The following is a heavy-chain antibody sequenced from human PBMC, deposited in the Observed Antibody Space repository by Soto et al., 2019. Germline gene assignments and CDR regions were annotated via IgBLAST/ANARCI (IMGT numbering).Heavy chain of an antibody. V-gene: IGHV4-31*03. CDR2: IYYSGTT. D-gene: IGHD2-2*01. Sequence: SETLSLTCTVSGGSISSGGYYWSWIRQHPGKGLEWIGYIYYSGTTYYNPSLKSRVTISVDTSKNQFALKLSSVSAADTALYYCARCSLVVVPAPGFDPWGRGTLVTVSS. J-gene: IGHJ5*02. CDR3: ARCSLVVVPAPGFDP. CDR1: GGSISSGGYY.